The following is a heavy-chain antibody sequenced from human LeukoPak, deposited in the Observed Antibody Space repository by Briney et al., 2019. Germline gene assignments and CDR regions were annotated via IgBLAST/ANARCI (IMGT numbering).Heavy chain of an antibody. D-gene: IGHD2-15*01. CDR1: GYTFTSYD. V-gene: IGHV1-46*01. Sequence: GASVKVSCKASGYTFTSYDINWVRQATGQGLEWMGIINPSGGSTSYAQKFQGRVTMTRDMSTSTVYMELSSLRSEDTAVYYCARSTVGYYFDYWGQGTLVTVSS. CDR3: ARSTVGYYFDY. CDR2: INPSGGST. J-gene: IGHJ4*02.